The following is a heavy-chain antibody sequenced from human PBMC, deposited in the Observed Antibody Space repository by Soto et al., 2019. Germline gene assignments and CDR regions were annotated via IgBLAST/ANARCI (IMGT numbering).Heavy chain of an antibody. J-gene: IGHJ4*02. Sequence: GGSLRLSCAASGFTVSSNYMSWVRQAPGKGLEWVSVIYSGGSTYYADSVKGRFTISRDNSKNTLYLQMNSLRAEDTAVYYCARVGRDFWSGYPDYWGQGTLVTVSS. CDR3: ARVGRDFWSGYPDY. CDR2: IYSGGST. CDR1: GFTVSSNY. V-gene: IGHV3-66*01. D-gene: IGHD3-3*01.